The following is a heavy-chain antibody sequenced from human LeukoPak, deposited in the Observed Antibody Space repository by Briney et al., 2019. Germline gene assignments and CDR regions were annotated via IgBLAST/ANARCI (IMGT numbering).Heavy chain of an antibody. CDR3: ARDYLVATIPYYYYGMDV. V-gene: IGHV1-46*01. CDR2: INPSGGST. CDR1: GYTFTSYY. D-gene: IGHD5-12*01. J-gene: IGHJ6*02. Sequence: ASVKVSCKASGYTFTSYYMHWVRQAPGQGLEWMGIINPSGGSTSYAQKFQGRVTMTRDTSTSTVYMELSSLRSEDTAVYYCARDYLVATIPYYYYGMDVWGQGTTVTVSS.